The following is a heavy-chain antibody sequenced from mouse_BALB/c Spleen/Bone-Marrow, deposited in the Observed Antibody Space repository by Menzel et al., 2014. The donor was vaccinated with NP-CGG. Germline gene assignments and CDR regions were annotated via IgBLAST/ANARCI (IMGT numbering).Heavy chain of an antibody. CDR1: RFTFIAYT. V-gene: IGHV5-12-2*01. Sequence: EVQGVESGGGLVEPGGSLKLSCAASRFTFIAYTMSRVRQTPEKRLEWVAYINNGGGSTYYPDTVKGRFTISRDNAKNTLYLQMSSLKSEDTAMYYCARHGEERPVLAMDYWGQGTSVTVFS. CDR3: ARHGEERPVLAMDY. CDR2: INNGGGST. D-gene: IGHD2-14*01. J-gene: IGHJ4*01.